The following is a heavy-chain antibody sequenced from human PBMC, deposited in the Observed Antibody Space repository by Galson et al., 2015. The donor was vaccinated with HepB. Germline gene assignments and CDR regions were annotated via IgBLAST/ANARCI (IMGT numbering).Heavy chain of an antibody. Sequence: SLRLSCATSGFTFTSYNMHWVRQSPVKGLGWLAIISDDGKTGFYADSVKGRFTISRDNSKNTLSLQMNSLRPEDTAVYYCARDSKWNYDYWGQGTLVTVSS. J-gene: IGHJ4*02. CDR2: ISDDGKTG. D-gene: IGHD1-26*01. V-gene: IGHV3-30*16. CDR3: ARDSKWNYDY. CDR1: GFTFTSYN.